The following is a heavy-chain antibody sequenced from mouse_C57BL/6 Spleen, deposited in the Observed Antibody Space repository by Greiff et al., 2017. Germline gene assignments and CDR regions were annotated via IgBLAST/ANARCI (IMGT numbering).Heavy chain of an antibody. J-gene: IGHJ4*01. CDR3: ARTDDYDLYYAMDY. CDR1: GFTFSDYG. D-gene: IGHD2-4*01. V-gene: IGHV5-17*01. Sequence: EVQLVESGGGLVKPGGSLKLSCAASGFTFSDYGMHWVRQAPEKGLEWVAYISSGSSTIYYADTVKGRFTISRDNAKNTLFLQMTSLRSEDTAMYYCARTDDYDLYYAMDYWGQGTSVTVSS. CDR2: ISSGSSTI.